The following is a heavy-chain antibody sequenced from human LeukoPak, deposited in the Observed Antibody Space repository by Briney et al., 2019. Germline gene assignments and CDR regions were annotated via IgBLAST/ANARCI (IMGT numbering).Heavy chain of an antibody. CDR2: IWSDGNNK. V-gene: IGHV3-33*06. CDR3: VKERGPFDAFDI. J-gene: IGHJ3*02. CDR1: GFTFSTYG. Sequence: GRSLRLSCAPTGFTFSTYGMHWVRQAPGKGLKWVAVIWSDGNNKLYADSVKGRFTFSRDNSRNTLSLQMNSLRAEDTAVYYCVKERGPFDAFDIWGQGTMVTVSS.